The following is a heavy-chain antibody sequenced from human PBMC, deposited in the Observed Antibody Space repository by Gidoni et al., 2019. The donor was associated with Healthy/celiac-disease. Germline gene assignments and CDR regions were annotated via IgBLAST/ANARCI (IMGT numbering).Heavy chain of an antibody. Sequence: QVQLVESGGGVVQPGRSLRLSCAASGFPFSSYAMHWVRLAPGKGLEWVAVISYDGSNKYYADSVKGRFTISRDNSKNTLYLQMNSLRAEDTAVYYCARGSLKRGAVDYWGQGTLVTVSS. D-gene: IGHD3-10*01. CDR3: ARGSLKRGAVDY. CDR2: ISYDGSNK. V-gene: IGHV3-30-3*01. J-gene: IGHJ4*02. CDR1: GFPFSSYA.